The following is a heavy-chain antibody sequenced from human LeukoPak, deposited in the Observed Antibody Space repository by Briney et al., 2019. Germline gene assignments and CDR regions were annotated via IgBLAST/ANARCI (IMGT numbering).Heavy chain of an antibody. D-gene: IGHD3-10*01. J-gene: IGHJ4*02. CDR3: ARGARGSYPFDY. CDR2: IYSGGDT. Sequence: GGSLRLSCAASGFSVSSNYMGWVRQAPGKGLEWVSVIYSGGDTYYADSVRGRFTVSRDNSKNTLYLQMNSLRAEDTAVYYCARGARGSYPFDYWGQGTLVTVSS. CDR1: GFSVSSNY. V-gene: IGHV3-53*01.